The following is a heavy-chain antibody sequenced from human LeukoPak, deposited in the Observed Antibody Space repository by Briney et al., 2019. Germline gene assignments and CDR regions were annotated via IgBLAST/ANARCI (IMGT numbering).Heavy chain of an antibody. CDR2: IYHSGST. D-gene: IGHD3-22*01. CDR1: GYSISSDNY. J-gene: IGHJ4*02. CDR3: ARAPRDSSSSNYMRRFDY. Sequence: SETLSLTCAVSGYSISSDNYWVWIRQPPGQGLEWTGGIYHSGSTYYNPSLKSRVTMSVDTSKNQFSLKVSYVTAADTAVYYCARAPRDSSSSNYMRRFDYWGQGTLVTVSS. V-gene: IGHV4-38-2*01.